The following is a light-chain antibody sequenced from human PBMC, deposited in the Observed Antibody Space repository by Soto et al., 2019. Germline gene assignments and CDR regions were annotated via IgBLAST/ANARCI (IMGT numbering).Light chain of an antibody. J-gene: IGLJ1*01. CDR1: SIDVDDY. CDR3: CAHVGSSTYV. V-gene: IGLV2-11*01. Sequence: QSALTQPRSVSGSPGQSVTISCSGTSIDVDDYVSWYQQHPGKAPKVIIYDVTERPSGVPDRFSGSKSGNAASLTVSGLQAEDEADYYRCAHVGSSTYVFGSGTKVTVL. CDR2: DVT.